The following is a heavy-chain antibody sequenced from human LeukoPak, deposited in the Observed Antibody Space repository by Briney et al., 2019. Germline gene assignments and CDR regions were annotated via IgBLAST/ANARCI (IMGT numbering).Heavy chain of an antibody. CDR3: ARAGWLRTKGYFDY. CDR1: GGSFRGYY. D-gene: IGHD5-12*01. V-gene: IGHV4-34*01. Sequence: PSETPSLTCAVHGGSFRGYYWGWVRPPPGEGVGGVGEINHSGSTNYNPSLKSRVTISVDTSKNQFSLKLSSVTAADTAVYYCARAGWLRTKGYFDYWGQGTLVTVSS. CDR2: INHSGST. J-gene: IGHJ4*02.